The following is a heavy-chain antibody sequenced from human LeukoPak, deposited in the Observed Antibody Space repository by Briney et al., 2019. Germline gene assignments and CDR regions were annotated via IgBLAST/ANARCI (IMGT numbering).Heavy chain of an antibody. V-gene: IGHV1-2*02. D-gene: IGHD3-9*01. Sequence: ASVKVSCKGSGYTFTGYYMHWVRQAPGQGLEWMGWINPNSGGTNYAQKFQGRVTMTRDTSISTAYMELSRLRSDDTAVYYCARGGRYDILTGYYSDYWGQGTLVTVSS. CDR2: INPNSGGT. J-gene: IGHJ4*02. CDR3: ARGGRYDILTGYYSDY. CDR1: GYTFTGYY.